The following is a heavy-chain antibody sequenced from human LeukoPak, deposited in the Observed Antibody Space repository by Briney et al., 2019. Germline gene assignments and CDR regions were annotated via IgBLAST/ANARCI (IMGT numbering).Heavy chain of an antibody. CDR3: AKDFSVGVTMIRGPFDP. Sequence: QSGGSLRLSCSASGFTFSSFAMSWVRQAPGKGLEWVSGISGSGGSPYYADSMKGRFTISRDNSKNTLYLQINSLRAEDTAVYYCAKDFSVGVTMIRGPFDPWGQGTLLTVSS. J-gene: IGHJ5*02. D-gene: IGHD3-10*01. V-gene: IGHV3-23*01. CDR2: ISGSGGSP. CDR1: GFTFSSFA.